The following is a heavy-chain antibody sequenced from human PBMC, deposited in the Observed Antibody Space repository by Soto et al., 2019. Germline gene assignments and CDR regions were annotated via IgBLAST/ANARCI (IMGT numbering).Heavy chain of an antibody. CDR3: AKDAVYNDGLWLMDH. CDR2: IYGSGRGI. V-gene: IGHV3-23*05. CDR1: GLPHSNFA. D-gene: IGHD2-21*01. Sequence: GGSLRLSCTASGLPHSNFAMMWVRQSPGKGLECVSGIYGSGRGIEYADSVKGRFTISRDNSKNTVYLQMTDLRADDTAVYYCAKDAVYNDGLWLMDHWGQGTQVTVSS. J-gene: IGHJ4*02.